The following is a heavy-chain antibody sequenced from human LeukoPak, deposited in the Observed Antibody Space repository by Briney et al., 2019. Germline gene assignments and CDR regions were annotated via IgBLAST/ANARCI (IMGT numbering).Heavy chain of an antibody. J-gene: IGHJ6*03. D-gene: IGHD3-16*01. CDR1: GFTFDDYA. Sequence: GGSLRLSCAASGFTFDDYAMHWVRQAPGKGLEWVSLISWDGGSTYYADSVKGRFTISRDNSKNSLYLQMNSLRAEDTALYYCAKGGGSNHYMDVWGKGTTVTVSS. CDR3: AKGGGSNHYMDV. CDR2: ISWDGGST. V-gene: IGHV3-43D*03.